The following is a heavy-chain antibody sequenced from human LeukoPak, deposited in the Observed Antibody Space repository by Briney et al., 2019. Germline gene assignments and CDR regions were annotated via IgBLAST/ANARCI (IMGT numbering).Heavy chain of an antibody. CDR1: GGSISSGGYS. CDR2: IYHSGST. J-gene: IGHJ3*02. CDR3: AREGSGGSPGAFDI. D-gene: IGHD2-15*01. Sequence: SQTLSLTCAVSGGSISSGGYSWSWIRQPPGKGLEWIGYIYHSGSTYYNPSLKSRVTISVDRSKNQFSLKLSSVTAADTAVYYCAREGSGGSPGAFDIWGQGTMVTVSP. V-gene: IGHV4-30-2*01.